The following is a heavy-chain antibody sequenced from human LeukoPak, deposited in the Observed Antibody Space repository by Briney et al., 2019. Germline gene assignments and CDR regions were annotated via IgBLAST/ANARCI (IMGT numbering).Heavy chain of an antibody. CDR1: GYRFNSYW. J-gene: IGHJ3*01. Sequence: GEALKISFKGPGYRFNSYWIAWGRPMPGKGVEGRGIIYPDDSDTRYSPSFQGQVTISADKSVRTAYLQWSSLRASATAMYYCARPNITSYYDSRGYDAFDVWGQGTMVTVSS. CDR3: ARPNITSYYDSRGYDAFDV. D-gene: IGHD3-22*01. CDR2: IYPDDSDT. V-gene: IGHV5-51*01.